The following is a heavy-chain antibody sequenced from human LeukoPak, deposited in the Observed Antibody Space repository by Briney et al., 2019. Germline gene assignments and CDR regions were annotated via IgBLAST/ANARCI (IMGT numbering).Heavy chain of an antibody. V-gene: IGHV1-18*04. D-gene: IGHD1-14*01. J-gene: IGHJ4*02. CDR1: GYTFTSYG. CDR2: ISAYNGNT. Sequence: ASVKASCKASGYTFTSYGISWVRQAPGQGLEWMGWISAYNGNTNYAQKLQGRVTMTTDTSTSTAYMELRSLRSDDTAVYYCARDRPGITHFDYWGQGTLVTVSS. CDR3: ARDRPGITHFDY.